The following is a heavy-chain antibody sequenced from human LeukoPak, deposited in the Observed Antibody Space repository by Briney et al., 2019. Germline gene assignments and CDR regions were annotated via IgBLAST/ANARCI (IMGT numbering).Heavy chain of an antibody. V-gene: IGHV4-59*08. CDR2: IHYSGST. Sequence: SETLSLTCTVSGGSISSYYWSWIRQPPGKGLEWIGYIHYSGSTYYNPSLKSRVTISVDTSKNQFSLKLSSVTAADTAVYYCARHGDGFYDILTGSFDYWGQGTLVTVSS. CDR1: GGSISSYY. D-gene: IGHD3-9*01. CDR3: ARHGDGFYDILTGSFDY. J-gene: IGHJ4*02.